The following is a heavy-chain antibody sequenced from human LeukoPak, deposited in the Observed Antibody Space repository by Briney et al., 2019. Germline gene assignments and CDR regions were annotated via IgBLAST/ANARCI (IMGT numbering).Heavy chain of an antibody. J-gene: IGHJ4*02. CDR3: ARDRSASYRFDY. V-gene: IGHV4-4*07. CDR2: IYTSGST. Sequence: SETLSLTCSVSGDSICGYYWSWIRQPAGKGLEWIGRIYTSGSTNYNPSLKSRVTMSVDTSKNQFSLNLTSATAADTAVYYCARDRSASYRFDYWGQGTLVTVSS. D-gene: IGHD1-26*01. CDR1: GDSICGYY.